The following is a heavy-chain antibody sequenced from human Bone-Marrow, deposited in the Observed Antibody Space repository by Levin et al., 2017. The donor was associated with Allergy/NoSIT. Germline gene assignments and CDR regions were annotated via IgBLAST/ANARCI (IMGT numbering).Heavy chain of an antibody. CDR1: GFTFSNFA. J-gene: IGHJ4*02. CDR2: LSYDGSNE. Sequence: GGSLRLSCAASGFTFSNFAIHWVRQGPVKGLEWVAALSYDGSNEYYADSVKGRFTISRDNSKNTVHLQMSGLRGEDTAVYYCARDPGYYGSGSYMGPGFWGQGTLVTVSS. CDR3: ARDPGYYGSGSYMGPGF. V-gene: IGHV3-30-3*01. D-gene: IGHD3-10*01.